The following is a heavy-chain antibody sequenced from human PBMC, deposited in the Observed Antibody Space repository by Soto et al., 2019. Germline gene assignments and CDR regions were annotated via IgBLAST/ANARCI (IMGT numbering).Heavy chain of an antibody. V-gene: IGHV3-21*06. CDR2: ISSSSSYI. Sequence: GGSLRLSCAASGFTFSSYSMNWVSQAPGKGLEWVSSISSSSSYIYYADSVKGRFTISRDNAKNSLYLQMNSLRAEDTAVYYCARDLGLPRLAARLSWFDPWGQGTLVTVSS. J-gene: IGHJ5*02. CDR1: GFTFSSYS. D-gene: IGHD6-6*01. CDR3: ARDLGLPRLAARLSWFDP.